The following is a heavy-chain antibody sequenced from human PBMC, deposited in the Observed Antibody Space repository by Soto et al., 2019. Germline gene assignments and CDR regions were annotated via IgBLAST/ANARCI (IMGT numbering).Heavy chain of an antibody. J-gene: IGHJ4*02. Sequence: XGSRSLACAAAGFTFVSYAMSWVRQAPGKGLEWVSAISGSGGSTYYADSVKGRFTISRDNSKNTLYLQMNSLRAEDTAVYYCAKGLYSSSYFDYWGQGPLVTVSS. CDR3: AKGLYSSSYFDY. V-gene: IGHV3-23*01. CDR1: GFTFVSYA. D-gene: IGHD6-6*01. CDR2: ISGSGGST.